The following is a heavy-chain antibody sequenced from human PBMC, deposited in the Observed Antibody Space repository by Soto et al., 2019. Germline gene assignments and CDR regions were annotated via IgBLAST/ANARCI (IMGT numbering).Heavy chain of an antibody. CDR2: IYHSGST. D-gene: IGHD1-20*01. V-gene: IGHV4-30-2*01. Sequence: QLQLQESGSGLVKPSQTLSLTCAVSGGSISSGGYSWSWIRQPPGKGLEWMGYIYHSGSTYYNPSRKSRVTISVDRVKNQFCLKLSSVTAAATAVYYCARYNWNGGEYYYFGMDVWGQGTTVTVSS. CDR1: GGSISSGGYS. J-gene: IGHJ6*02. CDR3: ARYNWNGGEYYYFGMDV.